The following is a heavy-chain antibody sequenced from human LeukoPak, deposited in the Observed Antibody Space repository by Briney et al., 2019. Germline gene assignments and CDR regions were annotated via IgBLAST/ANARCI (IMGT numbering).Heavy chain of an antibody. V-gene: IGHV1-69*13. Sequence: GASVKVSCKASGGTFSSYAISWVRQAPGQGLEWMGGIIPIFGTANYAQKFQGRVTITADESTSTAYMELSSLRSEDTAVYYCARERYYYDSSGYPDYYYYMDVWGKGTTVTVSS. CDR1: GGTFSSYA. D-gene: IGHD3-22*01. J-gene: IGHJ6*03. CDR3: ARERYYYDSSGYPDYYYYMDV. CDR2: IIPIFGTA.